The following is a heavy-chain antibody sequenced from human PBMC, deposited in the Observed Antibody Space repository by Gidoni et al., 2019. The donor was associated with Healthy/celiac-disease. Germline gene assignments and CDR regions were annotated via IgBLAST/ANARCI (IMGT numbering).Heavy chain of an antibody. CDR1: GGSFSGYY. CDR2: INHSGST. Sequence: QVQLQQWGAGLLKPSETLSLTCAVYGGSFSGYYWIWIRQPPGKGLEWIGEINHSGSTNYNPSLKSRVTISVDTSKNQFSLKLSSVTAADTAVYYCARGNGYSSSWYRYYGMDVWGQGTTVTVSS. J-gene: IGHJ6*02. D-gene: IGHD6-13*01. V-gene: IGHV4-34*01. CDR3: ARGNGYSSSWYRYYGMDV.